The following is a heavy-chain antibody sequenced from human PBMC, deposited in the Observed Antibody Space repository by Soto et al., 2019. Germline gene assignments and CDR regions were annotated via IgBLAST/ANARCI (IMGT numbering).Heavy chain of an antibody. J-gene: IGHJ4*02. CDR2: IKQDGSEK. V-gene: IGHV3-7*01. CDR3: ARATGYYDILTGFDY. D-gene: IGHD3-9*01. Sequence: PGGSLRLSCAASGFTFSSYWMSWVRQAPGKGLEWVANIKQDGSEKYYVDSVKGRFTISRDNAKNSLYLQMNSLRAEDTAVYYCARATGYYDILTGFDYWGQGTLVTVSS. CDR1: GFTFSSYW.